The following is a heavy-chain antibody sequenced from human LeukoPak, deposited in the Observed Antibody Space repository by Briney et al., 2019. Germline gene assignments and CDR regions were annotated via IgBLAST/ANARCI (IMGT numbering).Heavy chain of an antibody. CDR1: GYTFTDYA. Sequence: GASVKVSCKASGYTFTDYALHWVRQAPGQSLEWMGWITTGRGDTQYSQAFQRRITITRDKSASTVSMDLSALRSEDTAVYYCARGEKQWRGGNYFDSWGQGTLVAVSS. CDR2: ITTGRGDT. D-gene: IGHD6-19*01. V-gene: IGHV1-3*03. CDR3: ARGEKQWRGGNYFDS. J-gene: IGHJ4*02.